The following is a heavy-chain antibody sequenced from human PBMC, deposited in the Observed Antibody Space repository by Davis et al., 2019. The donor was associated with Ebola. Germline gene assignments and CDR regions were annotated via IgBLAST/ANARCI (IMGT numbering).Heavy chain of an antibody. Sequence: GESLKISCAASGFTFSNYAMSWVRQAPGKGLEWVSLINSDGSITTYADSVKGRFTISRDNAKNTLYLQMNSLRAEDTAVYYCTRARNYGMDVWGRGTTVTVSS. CDR2: INSDGSIT. CDR3: TRARNYGMDV. CDR1: GFTFSNYA. J-gene: IGHJ6*04. V-gene: IGHV3-74*01.